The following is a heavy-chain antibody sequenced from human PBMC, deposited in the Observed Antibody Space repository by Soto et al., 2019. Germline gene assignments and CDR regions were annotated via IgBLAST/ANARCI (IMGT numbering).Heavy chain of an antibody. Sequence: ASVKVSCKASGYTFTSYYMHWVRQAPGQGLERKGIINTSGGSTSYAQKKKGRVTITRDTSTSTVYMEQSNQRYENTAENYNTRYTEQQLSTQYYYYGMDVWGQGTTVTVSS. CDR2: INTSGGST. CDR3: TRYTEQQLSTQYYYYGMDV. J-gene: IGHJ6*02. CDR1: GYTFTSYY. D-gene: IGHD6-13*01. V-gene: IGHV1-46*01.